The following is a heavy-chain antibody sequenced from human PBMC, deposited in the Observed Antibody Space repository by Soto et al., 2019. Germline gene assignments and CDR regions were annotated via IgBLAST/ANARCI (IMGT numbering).Heavy chain of an antibody. J-gene: IGHJ3*02. V-gene: IGHV4-4*07. D-gene: IGHD3-10*01. Sequence: LSLTCTVSGGSISSYYWSWIRQPAGKGLEWIGRIYTSGSTNYNPSLKSRVTMSVDTSKNQFSLNLSSVTAAADTAVYYCARDRITLANDAFDIWGQGTMVTVSS. CDR1: GGSISSYY. CDR2: IYTSGST. CDR3: ARDRITLANDAFDI.